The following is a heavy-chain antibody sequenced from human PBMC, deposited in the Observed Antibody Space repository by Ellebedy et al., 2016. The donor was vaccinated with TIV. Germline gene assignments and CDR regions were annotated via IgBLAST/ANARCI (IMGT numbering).Heavy chain of an antibody. CDR1: GDSISSYY. D-gene: IGHD3-3*01. V-gene: IGHV4-59*01. CDR2: ISYSGST. J-gene: IGHJ6*02. CDR3: ARGLLYYDFWSGYYKGAGDYYYGMDV. Sequence: MPSETLSLTCTVSGDSISSYYWSWIRQPPGKGLEWIGYISYSGSTNYNPSLKSRVTISLDTSKNQFSLKLSSVTAADTAVYYCARGLLYYDFWSGYYKGAGDYYYGMDVWGQGTTVTVSS.